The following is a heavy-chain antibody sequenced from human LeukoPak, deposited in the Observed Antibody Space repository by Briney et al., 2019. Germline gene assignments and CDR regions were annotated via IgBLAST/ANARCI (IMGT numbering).Heavy chain of an antibody. CDR1: GGSISSYY. CDR3: ARDSGHTGFWSGYYYNWFDP. Sequence: SETLSLTCTVSGGSISSYYWSWIRQPPGKGLEWIGYIYYSGSTNYNPSLKSRVTISVDTSKNQFSLKLSSVTAAGTAVYYCARDSGHTGFWSGYYYNWFDPWGQGTLVTVSS. J-gene: IGHJ5*02. D-gene: IGHD3-3*01. V-gene: IGHV4-59*01. CDR2: IYYSGST.